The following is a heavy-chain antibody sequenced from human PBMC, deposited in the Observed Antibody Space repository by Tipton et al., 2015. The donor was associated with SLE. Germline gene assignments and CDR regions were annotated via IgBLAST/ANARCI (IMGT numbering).Heavy chain of an antibody. D-gene: IGHD5/OR15-5a*01. CDR2: INHSGST. Sequence: TLSLTCALYGGSFSGYYWNWIRQPPGKGLEWIGEINHSGSTNYNPSLKSRVTISVDTSKNQFSLKVNSVTAADTAVYYCAKRGVVSRFDPWGQGILVTVSS. CDR3: AKRGVVSRFDP. J-gene: IGHJ5*02. V-gene: IGHV4-34*01. CDR1: GGSFSGYY.